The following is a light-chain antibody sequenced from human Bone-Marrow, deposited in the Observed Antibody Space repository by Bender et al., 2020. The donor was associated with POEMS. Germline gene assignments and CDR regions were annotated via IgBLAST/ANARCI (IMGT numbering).Light chain of an antibody. Sequence: QSVLTQPASVSGSPGKSITISCTGTSSDVGNYNLVSWYQHHPGKAPKLMIYEDNKRPSGVSNRFSGSKSGNTASLTISGLQAEDEADYYCCSYVGSITVLFGGGTKLTVL. V-gene: IGLV2-23*01. CDR3: CSYVGSITVL. J-gene: IGLJ2*01. CDR1: SSDVGNYNL. CDR2: EDN.